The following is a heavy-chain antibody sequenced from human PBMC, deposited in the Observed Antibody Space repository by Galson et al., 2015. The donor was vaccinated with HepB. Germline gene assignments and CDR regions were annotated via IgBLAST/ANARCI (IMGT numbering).Heavy chain of an antibody. V-gene: IGHV3-21*01. D-gene: IGHD4-23*01. Sequence: SWRLSCATSGFTFRSWSMNWVRQAPGKGLEWVSSISSSSSYIDYADSVKVRFTISRDDAKNSLYLQMNSLRAEDTAVYYCARDTRGGNSLGRRYYFDYWGQGTLVTVSS. CDR3: ARDTRGGNSLGRRYYFDY. CDR1: GFTFRSWS. J-gene: IGHJ4*02. CDR2: ISSSSSYI.